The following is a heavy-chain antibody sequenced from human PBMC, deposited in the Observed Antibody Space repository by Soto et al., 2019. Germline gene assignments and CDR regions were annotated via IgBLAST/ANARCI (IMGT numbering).Heavy chain of an antibody. D-gene: IGHD2-2*01. Sequence: ASVKVSCKASGYTFTSYYMHWVRQAPGQGLEWMGIINPSGGSTSYAQKFQGRVTMTRDTSTSTVYMELSSLRSEDTAVYYCARDKGGVVVPAAMYGWFDPWGQGTLVTVSS. CDR1: GYTFTSYY. CDR2: INPSGGST. CDR3: ARDKGGVVVPAAMYGWFDP. J-gene: IGHJ5*02. V-gene: IGHV1-46*01.